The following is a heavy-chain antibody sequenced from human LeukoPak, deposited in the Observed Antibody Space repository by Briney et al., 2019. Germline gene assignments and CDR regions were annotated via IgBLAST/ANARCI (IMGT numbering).Heavy chain of an antibody. CDR1: GGPISSSSYY. V-gene: IGHV4-39*01. J-gene: IGHJ4*02. D-gene: IGHD5-12*01. CDR3: ARGLRFYPFDY. CDR2: IYYSGST. Sequence: SETPSLTCTVSGGPISSSSYYWGWIRQPPGKGLEWIGSIYYSGSTYYNPSLKSRVTISVDTSKNQFSLKLSSVTAADTAVYYCARGLRFYPFDYWGQGTLVTVSS.